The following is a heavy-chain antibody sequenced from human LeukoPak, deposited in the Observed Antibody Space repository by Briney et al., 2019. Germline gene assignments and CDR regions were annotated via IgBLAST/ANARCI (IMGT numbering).Heavy chain of an antibody. Sequence: SETLSLTCTISDDSISNNRYFWAWIRQPPGKGLEWIGSINYSGSTNYNPSLKSRVTISVDTSKNQFSLKLSSVTAADTAVYYCASSQRGWLRLNAFDIWGQGTMVTVSS. V-gene: IGHV4-39*07. CDR2: INYSGST. CDR3: ASSQRGWLRLNAFDI. CDR1: DDSISNNRYF. J-gene: IGHJ3*02. D-gene: IGHD5-12*01.